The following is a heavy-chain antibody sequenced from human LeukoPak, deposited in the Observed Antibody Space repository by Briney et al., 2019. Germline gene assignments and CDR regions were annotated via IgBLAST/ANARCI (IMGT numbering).Heavy chain of an antibody. D-gene: IGHD2/OR15-2a*01. Sequence: PGRSLRLSCAASGFTFSSYGTHWVRQAPGKGLEWVALIWYDGSNKYYTDSVKGRLTISRDNSKNTLYLQMNSLRAEDTAIYYCAREGPRGNSQFDYWGQGTLVTVSS. V-gene: IGHV3-33*01. CDR2: IWYDGSNK. J-gene: IGHJ4*02. CDR1: GFTFSSYG. CDR3: AREGPRGNSQFDY.